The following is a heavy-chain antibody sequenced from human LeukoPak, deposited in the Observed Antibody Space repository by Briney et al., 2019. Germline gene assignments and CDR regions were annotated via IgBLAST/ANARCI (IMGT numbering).Heavy chain of an antibody. V-gene: IGHV3-23*01. D-gene: IGHD6-19*01. CDR2: ISGSGGST. Sequence: HLGGSLRLSCAASGFTFSSYDMTWVRQAPGRGLEWVSAISGSGGSTYYADSVKGRFTISRDNSKNTLYLQMNSLRAEDTAVYYCARRKGYSSGWYGGAPGEHYYYYYMDVWGKGTTVTISS. CDR3: ARRKGYSSGWYGGAPGEHYYYYYMDV. J-gene: IGHJ6*03. CDR1: GFTFSSYD.